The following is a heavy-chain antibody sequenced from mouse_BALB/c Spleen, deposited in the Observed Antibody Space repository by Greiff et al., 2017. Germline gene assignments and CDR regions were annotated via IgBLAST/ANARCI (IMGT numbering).Heavy chain of an antibody. CDR3: ARKNDGYHYAMDY. J-gene: IGHJ4*01. CDR1: GYSFTGYT. Sequence: DVKLVESGPELVKPGASMKISCKASGYSFTGYTMNWVKQSHGKNLEWIGLINPYNGGTSYNQKFKGKATLTVDKSSSTAYMELLSLTSEDSAVYYCARKNDGYHYAMDYWGQGTSVTVSS. D-gene: IGHD2-3*01. CDR2: INPYNGGT. V-gene: IGHV1-18*01.